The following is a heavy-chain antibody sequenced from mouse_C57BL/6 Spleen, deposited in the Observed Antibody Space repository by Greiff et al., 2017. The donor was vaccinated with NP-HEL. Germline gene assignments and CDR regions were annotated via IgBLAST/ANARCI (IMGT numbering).Heavy chain of an antibody. CDR3: ARGDYGSLFDY. CDR2: INPGSGGT. D-gene: IGHD1-1*01. Sequence: VMLVESGAELVRPGTSVKVSCKASGYAFTNYLIEWVKQRPGQGLEWIGVINPGSGGTNYNEKFKGKATLTADKSSSTAYMQLSSLTSEDSAVYFCARGDYGSLFDYWGQGTTLTVSS. J-gene: IGHJ2*01. V-gene: IGHV1-54*01. CDR1: GYAFTNYL.